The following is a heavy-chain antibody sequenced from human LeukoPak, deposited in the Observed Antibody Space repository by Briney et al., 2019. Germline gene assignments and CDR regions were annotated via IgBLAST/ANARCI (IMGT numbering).Heavy chain of an antibody. V-gene: IGHV4-4*07. CDR1: GGSISSYY. CDR3: ARDRSYGSSWPYYYYYGMDV. CDR2: IYTSGST. Sequence: SETLSLTCTVSGGSISSYYWSWIRQPAGKGLEWIGRIYTSGSTNYNPSLKSRVTMSVDTSKNQFSLKLSSVTAADTAVYYCARDRSYGSSWPYYYYYGMDVWGQGTTVTVSS. D-gene: IGHD6-13*01. J-gene: IGHJ6*02.